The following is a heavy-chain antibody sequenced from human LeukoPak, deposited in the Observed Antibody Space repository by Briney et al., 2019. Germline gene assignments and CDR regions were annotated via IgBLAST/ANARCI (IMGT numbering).Heavy chain of an antibody. Sequence: ASVTVSCKAPGYTFTGYYMHWVRQAPGQGLEWMGWINPNSGGTNYAQKFQGRVTMTRDTSISTAYMELSRLRSDDTAVYYCAREGRLYSSSKVYYFDYWGQGTLVTVSS. CDR1: GYTFTGYY. V-gene: IGHV1-2*02. CDR2: INPNSGGT. CDR3: AREGRLYSSSKVYYFDY. D-gene: IGHD6-6*01. J-gene: IGHJ4*02.